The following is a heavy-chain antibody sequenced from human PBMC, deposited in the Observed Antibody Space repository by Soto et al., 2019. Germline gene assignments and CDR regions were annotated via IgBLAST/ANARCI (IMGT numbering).Heavy chain of an antibody. CDR3: ARDRHYENHTFYYLKYYFDY. CDR1: GGTFSSFP. V-gene: IGHV1-69*01. CDR2: IIPVLGAP. J-gene: IGHJ4*02. D-gene: IGHD3-22*01. Sequence: QVQLVQSGTEVKKPGSSVKVSCKTSGGTFSSFPIAWVRQAPGQGLEWVGGIIPVLGAPSYAQTFQGRVTITADESTSAAYVELSSLRSDDTAVYFCARDRHYENHTFYYLKYYFDYWGQGTLGTVSS.